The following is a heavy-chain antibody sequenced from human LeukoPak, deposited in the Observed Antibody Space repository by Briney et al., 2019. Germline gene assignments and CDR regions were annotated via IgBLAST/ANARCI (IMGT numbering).Heavy chain of an antibody. CDR3: VRDRAEGRAWVEFDP. V-gene: IGHV3-66*03. CDR2: LCNGGT. Sequence: RGSLRLSCAASGFTFSSYAMSWVRQAPGKAPEWVSLLCNGGTYYADSVKGRFIISRDNSKNTLYLQMNNLRVEDTAVYHCVRDRAEGRAWVEFDPWGQGTVVTVSS. CDR1: GFTFSSYA. J-gene: IGHJ5*02.